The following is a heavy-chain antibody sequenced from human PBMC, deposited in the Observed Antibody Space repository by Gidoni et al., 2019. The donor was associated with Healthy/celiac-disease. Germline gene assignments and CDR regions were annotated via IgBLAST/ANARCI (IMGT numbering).Heavy chain of an antibody. CDR1: GFTFSSYS. J-gene: IGHJ4*02. CDR3: ARDLRVPAAHEDRRSNSGYEDY. Sequence: EVQLVESGGGLVKPGGSLRLSCAASGFTFSSYSMNWVRQAPGKGLEWFSSISSSSSYIYYADSVKGRFTISRDNAKNSLYLQMNSLRAEDTAVYYCARDLRVPAAHEDRRSNSGYEDYWGQGTLVTVSS. D-gene: IGHD2-2*01. V-gene: IGHV3-21*01. CDR2: ISSSSSYI.